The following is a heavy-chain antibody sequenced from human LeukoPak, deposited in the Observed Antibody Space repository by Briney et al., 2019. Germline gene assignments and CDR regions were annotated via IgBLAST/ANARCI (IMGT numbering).Heavy chain of an antibody. V-gene: IGHV4-39*07. J-gene: IGHJ5*02. CDR2: IYYSGST. CDR1: GGSISSSSYY. CDR3: ARDCAVLMVYATGDYPKYNWFDP. D-gene: IGHD2-8*01. Sequence: PSETLSLTCTVSGGSISSSSYYWGWIRQPPGKGLEWIGSIYYSGSTYYNPSLKSRVTISVDTSKNQFSLKLSSVTAADTAVYYCARDCAVLMVYATGDYPKYNWFDPWGQGTLVTVSS.